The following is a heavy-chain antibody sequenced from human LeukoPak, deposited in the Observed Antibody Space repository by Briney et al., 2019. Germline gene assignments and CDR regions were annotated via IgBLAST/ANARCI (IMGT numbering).Heavy chain of an antibody. D-gene: IGHD1-26*01. CDR2: ISYDGSNK. V-gene: IGHV3-30-3*01. CDR3: ARVKRGSYYYFDY. CDR1: GFTFSSYA. J-gene: IGHJ4*02. Sequence: GGSLRLSYAASGFTFSSYAMHWVRQAPGKGLEWVAVISYDGSNKYYADSVKGRFTISRDNSKNTLYLQMNSLRAEDTAVYYCARVKRGSYYYFDYWGQGTLVTVSS.